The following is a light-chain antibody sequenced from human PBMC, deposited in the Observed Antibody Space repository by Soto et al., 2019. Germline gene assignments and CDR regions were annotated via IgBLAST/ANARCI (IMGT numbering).Light chain of an antibody. Sequence: EIVLTQSPGTLSLSPGERATLSCRASLNVNSYLAWYQQKPGRAPRLFIYGASSRATGIPDRFSGSGSGTDFTLTINRLEPEDFAVNICQQYGTSPRTFGQGPRWIS. CDR1: LNVNSY. CDR3: QQYGTSPRT. V-gene: IGKV3-20*01. J-gene: IGKJ1*01. CDR2: GAS.